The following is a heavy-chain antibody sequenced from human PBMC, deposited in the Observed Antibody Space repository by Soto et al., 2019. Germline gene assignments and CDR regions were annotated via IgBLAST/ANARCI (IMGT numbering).Heavy chain of an antibody. CDR1: GFTFSSYA. CDR2: ISGSGGST. V-gene: IGHV3-23*01. Sequence: GGSLRLSCAASGFTFSSYAMSWVRQAPGKGLEWVSAISGSGGSTYYADSGKGRFTISRDNSKNTLYLQMNGLGAEDTAVYYCAKFNYDILTGYYPLFFDYWGQGTLVTVSS. CDR3: AKFNYDILTGYYPLFFDY. D-gene: IGHD3-9*01. J-gene: IGHJ4*02.